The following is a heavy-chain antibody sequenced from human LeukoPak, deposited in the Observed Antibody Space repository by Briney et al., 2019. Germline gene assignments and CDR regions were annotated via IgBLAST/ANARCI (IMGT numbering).Heavy chain of an antibody. J-gene: IGHJ4*02. CDR1: GFTFSTYW. Sequence: GGSLRLSCAASGFTFSTYWMHWVRQAPGKGLVWLSSISSDGSSTNYADSVKGRFTISRDNAKNTLYLQMNSLRAEDTAVYYCARDYGEGGYYFDYWGQGTLVTVSS. CDR2: ISSDGSST. V-gene: IGHV3-74*01. D-gene: IGHD4-17*01. CDR3: ARDYGEGGYYFDY.